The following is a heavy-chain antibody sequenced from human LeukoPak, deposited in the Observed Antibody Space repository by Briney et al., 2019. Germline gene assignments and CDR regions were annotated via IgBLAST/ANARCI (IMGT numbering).Heavy chain of an antibody. CDR3: AKDRLDSGSRLDY. D-gene: IGHD3-10*01. CDR2: ISYDGSNK. V-gene: IGHV3-30*04. Sequence: GGSLRLACAASGFTFSSYAMHWVRQAPGEGLEWVAVISYDGSNKYYADSVKGRFTISRDNSKNTLYLQMNSLRAEDTAVYYCAKDRLDSGSRLDYWGQGTLVTVSS. J-gene: IGHJ4*02. CDR1: GFTFSSYA.